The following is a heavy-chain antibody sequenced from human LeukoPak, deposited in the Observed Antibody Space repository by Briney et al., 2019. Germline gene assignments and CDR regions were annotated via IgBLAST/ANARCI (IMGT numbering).Heavy chain of an antibody. CDR3: ARHPEGMYYDFWSGPQYYLDY. J-gene: IGHJ4*02. D-gene: IGHD3-3*01. CDR2: IYYSGST. CDR1: GGSISSYY. V-gene: IGHV4-59*08. Sequence: PSETLSLTCTVSGGSISSYYWSWIRQPPGKGLGWIGYIYYSGSTNYNPSLKSRVTISVDTSKNQFSLKLSSVTAADTAVYYCARHPEGMYYDFWSGPQYYLDYWGQGTLVTVSS.